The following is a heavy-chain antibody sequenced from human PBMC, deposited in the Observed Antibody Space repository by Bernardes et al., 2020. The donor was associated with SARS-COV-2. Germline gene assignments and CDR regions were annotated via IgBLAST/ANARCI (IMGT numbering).Heavy chain of an antibody. CDR3: ARGLSLGYCSSTSCYRGDY. J-gene: IGHJ4*02. Sequence: EPLSITSAVDVGSFSGYYWSWIRPPPGKGLEWIGAINHSGSTNYNPSLKSRVTISVDTSKNQFSLKLSSVTAADTAVYYCARGLSLGYCSSTSCYRGDYWGQGTLVTVSS. CDR2: INHSGST. CDR1: VGSFSGYY. V-gene: IGHV4-34*01. D-gene: IGHD2-2*01.